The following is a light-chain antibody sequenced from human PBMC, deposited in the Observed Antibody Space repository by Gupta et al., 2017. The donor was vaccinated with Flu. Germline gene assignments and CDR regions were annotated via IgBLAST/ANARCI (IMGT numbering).Light chain of an antibody. CDR2: VNSDGSH. J-gene: IGLJ3*02. CDR1: SGHVDYA. Sequence: SGHVDYASPCPQYPPEKGPRFLMKVNSDGSHSKGDWIPDSFSGSRSAAALYLTISSLESEDEADYCCQTWDTALWVFGRGTKLTVL. V-gene: IGLV4-69*01. CDR3: QTWDTALWV.